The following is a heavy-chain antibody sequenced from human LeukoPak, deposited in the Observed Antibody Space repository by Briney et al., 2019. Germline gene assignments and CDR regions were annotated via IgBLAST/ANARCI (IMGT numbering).Heavy chain of an antibody. J-gene: IGHJ4*02. V-gene: IGHV4-39*07. Sequence: PSEIPSLTCTVSGGSISSRSHFWGWIRQPPGKGLEWIVTIYYSGSTFYNPSLKSRVTTSVDTSKNQFSLKLSSVTAADTAVYYCARVRELELDYWGQGTLVTVSS. CDR1: GGSISSRSHF. D-gene: IGHD1-7*01. CDR2: IYYSGST. CDR3: ARVRELELDY.